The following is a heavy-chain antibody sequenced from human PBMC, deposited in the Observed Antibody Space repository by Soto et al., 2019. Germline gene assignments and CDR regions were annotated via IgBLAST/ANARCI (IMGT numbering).Heavy chain of an antibody. CDR1: GFALTSPGMC. Sequence: SGPTLVNPTETLTLTCTFSGFALTSPGMCVSWIRQSPGKALEWLALIERDDDDKYYSTSLKTRLTISKDTRKNQVVLTMANMEPADTATYYCARSIRGPRRFNGMDVWGQGTTVTVSS. CDR3: ARSIRGPRRFNGMDV. V-gene: IGHV2-70*13. D-gene: IGHD1-20*01. CDR2: IERDDDDK. J-gene: IGHJ6*02.